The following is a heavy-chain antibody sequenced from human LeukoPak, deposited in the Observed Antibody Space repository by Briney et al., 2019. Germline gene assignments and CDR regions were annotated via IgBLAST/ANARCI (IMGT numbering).Heavy chain of an antibody. V-gene: IGHV3-30*01. Sequence: GGSLRLSCAASGFTFSSYAMHWVRQAPGKGLEWVAVISYEGSNKYYADSVKGRFTISRDSSKNTLYLQMNSLRAEDTAVYYCARSCIAVAGTRVLVYYYYMDVWGKGTTVTVSS. J-gene: IGHJ6*03. CDR3: ARSCIAVAGTRVLVYYYYMDV. D-gene: IGHD6-19*01. CDR1: GFTFSSYA. CDR2: ISYEGSNK.